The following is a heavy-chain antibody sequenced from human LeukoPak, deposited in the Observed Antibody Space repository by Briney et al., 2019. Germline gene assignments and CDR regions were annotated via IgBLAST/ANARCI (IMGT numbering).Heavy chain of an antibody. D-gene: IGHD6-13*01. J-gene: IGHJ4*02. CDR1: GFTFSSYW. CDR3: ARESKSSWSLGY. V-gene: IGHV3-74*01. Sequence: GGSLRLSCAASGFTFSSYWMHWVRQAPGKGLVWVSRINSDGSSTSYADSVKGRFTISRDNAKNTLYLQMNRPRAEDTAVYYFARESKSSWSLGYWGQGTLVTVSS. CDR2: INSDGSST.